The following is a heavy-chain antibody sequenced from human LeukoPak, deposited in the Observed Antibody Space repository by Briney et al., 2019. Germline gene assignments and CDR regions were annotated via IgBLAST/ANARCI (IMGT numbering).Heavy chain of an antibody. CDR2: VSWNRGSI. D-gene: IGHD3-16*01. V-gene: IGHV3-9*01. Sequence: GGSLRLSCAPSGFTFDDYSMHWVRQAPGKGLEGVSGVSWNRGSIVYTDSVKGRFTISRDNAKNSLYLQMNSLRAEDTALYYCAKARGSPGYFDYWGQGTLVTVSS. CDR3: AKARGSPGYFDY. J-gene: IGHJ4*02. CDR1: GFTFDDYS.